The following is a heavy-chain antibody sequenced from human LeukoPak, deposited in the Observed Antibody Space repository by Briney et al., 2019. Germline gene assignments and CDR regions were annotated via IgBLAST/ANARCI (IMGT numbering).Heavy chain of an antibody. CDR3: ARGWFGELFPGQFYYYGMDV. CDR2: ISAYNGNT. J-gene: IGHJ6*02. D-gene: IGHD3-10*01. V-gene: IGHV1-18*01. CDR1: GYTFTSYG. Sequence: ASVKVPCKVSGYTFTSYGISWVRQAPGQGLEWMGWISAYNGNTNYAQKLQGRVTMTTDTSTSTAYMELRSLRSDDTAVYYCARGWFGELFPGQFYYYGMDVWGQGTTVTVSS.